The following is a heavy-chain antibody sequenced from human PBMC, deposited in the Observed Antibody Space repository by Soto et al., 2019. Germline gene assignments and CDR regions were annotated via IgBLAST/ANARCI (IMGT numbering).Heavy chain of an antibody. V-gene: IGHV5-10-1*01. Sequence: GEPLKISCTVFGYAFTRDLISWVRPLPRKGLEWLGRIDPSDSYTNYSPSFQGHVTISADKSISTAYLQCSSLKASDTAMYYCARHARGYDILTGYYPYYFDYWGQGNRVTVSA. J-gene: IGHJ4*02. CDR3: ARHARGYDILTGYYPYYFDY. D-gene: IGHD3-9*01. CDR2: IDPSDSYT. CDR1: GYAFTRDL.